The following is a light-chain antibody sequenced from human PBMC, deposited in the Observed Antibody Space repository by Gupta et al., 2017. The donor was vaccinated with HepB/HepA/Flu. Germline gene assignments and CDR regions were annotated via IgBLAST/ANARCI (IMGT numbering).Light chain of an antibody. V-gene: IGLV3-19*01. CDR1: SLRNYY. CDR2: GKN. Sequence: SSELTQDPAVSVALGQTVRITCPGASLRNYYASWYQQKAGQAPVLVIYGKNNRHSGSPDRVSGSRSGDTASVTIAGAQAEDEADYYCNARDSSGNNLGVFGGGTKLTVL. J-gene: IGLJ3*02. CDR3: NARDSSGNNLGV.